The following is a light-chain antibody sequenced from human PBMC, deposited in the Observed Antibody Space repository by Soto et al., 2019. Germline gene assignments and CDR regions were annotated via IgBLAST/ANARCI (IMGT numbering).Light chain of an antibody. Sequence: EVVLTQYKGTLSLSPGERATLSCRASQSVSNNYLAWYQQKPGQAPRLLIYGASNRATGIPDRFSGSGSGTDFTLTISRLEPEDFAVYYCQQYGSSGTFGQGTKVAIK. V-gene: IGKV3-20*01. J-gene: IGKJ1*01. CDR3: QQYGSSGT. CDR1: QSVSNNY. CDR2: GAS.